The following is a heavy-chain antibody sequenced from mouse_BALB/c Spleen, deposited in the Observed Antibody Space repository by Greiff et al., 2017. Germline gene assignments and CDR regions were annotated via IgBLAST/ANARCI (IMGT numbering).Heavy chain of an antibody. CDR3: ARDPYGNLDY. CDR2: INSNGGST. D-gene: IGHD2-1*01. CDR1: GFTFSSYG. J-gene: IGHJ2*01. V-gene: IGHV5-6-3*01. Sequence: EVKLVESGGGLVQPGGSLKLSCAASGFTFSSYGMSWVRQTPDKRLELVATINSNGGSTYYPDSVKGRFTISRDNAKNTLYLQMSSLKSEDTAMYYCARDPYGNLDYWGQGTTLTVSS.